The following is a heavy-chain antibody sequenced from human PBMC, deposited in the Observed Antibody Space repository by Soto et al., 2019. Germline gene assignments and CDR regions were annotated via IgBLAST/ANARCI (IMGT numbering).Heavy chain of an antibody. CDR2: IIPMVGMS. CDR1: GDTFNFYT. Sequence: ASVKVSCKASGDTFNFYTFSWVRQAPGQGLEWMGRIIPMVGMSNYAQKFQGRVTIIADRSTNTTYMQLSSLRSEDTALYYCATSYGSGSRPFDSWGQGTPVNVSS. CDR3: ATSYGSGSRPFDS. J-gene: IGHJ4*02. D-gene: IGHD3-10*01. V-gene: IGHV1-69*02.